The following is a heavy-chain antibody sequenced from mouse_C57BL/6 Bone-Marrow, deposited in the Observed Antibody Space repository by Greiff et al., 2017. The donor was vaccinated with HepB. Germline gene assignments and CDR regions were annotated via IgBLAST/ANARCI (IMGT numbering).Heavy chain of an antibody. CDR2: IDPSDSYT. D-gene: IGHD1-1*01. CDR1: GYTFTSYW. V-gene: IGHV1-69*01. Sequence: VQLQQPGAELVMPGASVKLSCKASGYTFTSYWMHWVKQRPGQGLEWIGEIDPSDSYTNYNQKFKGKSTLTVDKSSSTAYMQLSSLTSEDSAVYYCARITTAVASWYFDVWGTGTTVTVSS. J-gene: IGHJ1*03. CDR3: ARITTAVASWYFDV.